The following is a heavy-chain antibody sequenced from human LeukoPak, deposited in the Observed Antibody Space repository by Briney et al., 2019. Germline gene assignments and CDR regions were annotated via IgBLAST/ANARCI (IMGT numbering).Heavy chain of an antibody. CDR1: GFTFSSYS. CDR3: ARWKKGPRQYYFDY. J-gene: IGHJ4*02. D-gene: IGHD1-1*01. Sequence: PGGSLRLSCAASGFTFSSYSMNWVRQAPGKGLEWVSSISSSSSYIYYADSVKGRFTISRDNAKNSLYLQMNSLRAEDTAVYYCARWKKGPRQYYFDYWGQGTLVTVSS. V-gene: IGHV3-21*01. CDR2: ISSSSSYI.